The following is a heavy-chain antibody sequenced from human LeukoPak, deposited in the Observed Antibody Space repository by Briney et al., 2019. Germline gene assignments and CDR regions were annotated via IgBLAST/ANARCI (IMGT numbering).Heavy chain of an antibody. CDR2: IYHSGST. CDR3: ARGGIAAAGHSYFDY. CDR1: GGSISSSNW. D-gene: IGHD6-13*01. J-gene: IGHJ4*02. Sequence: PSGTLSLTCAVSGGSISSSNWWSWVRQPPGEGLESIGEIYHSGSTNYNPSLKSRVTISVDKSKNQFSLRLSSVTAADTAVYYCARGGIAAAGHSYFDYWGQGTLVTVSS. V-gene: IGHV4-4*02.